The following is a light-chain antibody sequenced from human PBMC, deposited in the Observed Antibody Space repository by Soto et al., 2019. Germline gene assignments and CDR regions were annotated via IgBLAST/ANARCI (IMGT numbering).Light chain of an antibody. Sequence: DIQMTQSPSSLSASVGDRVTITCRASQTFRYFVNWFQQKPGKAPKLLIYETSSLQSGVPSRFSGGISGTDFTLTISSLQPEDFATYYCLQAYSAPYTFGQGTNLEIK. CDR2: ETS. CDR3: LQAYSAPYT. J-gene: IGKJ2*01. CDR1: QTFRYF. V-gene: IGKV1-39*01.